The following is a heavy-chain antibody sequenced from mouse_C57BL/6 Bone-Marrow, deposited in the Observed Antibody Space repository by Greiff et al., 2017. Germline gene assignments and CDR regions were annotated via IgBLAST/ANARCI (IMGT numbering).Heavy chain of an antibody. CDR3: AREGNYYGSSFDY. V-gene: IGHV1-55*01. D-gene: IGHD1-1*01. CDR1: GYTFTSYW. Sequence: VQLQQPGAELVKPGASVKMSCKASGYTFTSYWITWVKQRPGQGLEWIGDIYPGSGSTNYNEKFKSKATLTVDTSSSTAYMQLSSLTSEDSAVYYCAREGNYYGSSFDYWGQGTTLTVSS. CDR2: IYPGSGST. J-gene: IGHJ2*01.